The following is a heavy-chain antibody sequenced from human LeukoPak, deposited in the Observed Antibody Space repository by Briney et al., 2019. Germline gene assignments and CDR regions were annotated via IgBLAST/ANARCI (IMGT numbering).Heavy chain of an antibody. CDR2: ISYDESNK. D-gene: IGHD6-13*01. J-gene: IGHJ3*02. V-gene: IGHV3-30*17. Sequence: GGSLRLSCAASGFTFSSYAMHWVRQAPGKGLEWVAVISYDESNKYYADSVKGRFTISRDNSKNTLYLQMNSLRAEDTAVYYCARFPSSSWYLGHAFDIWGQGTMVTVSS. CDR3: ARFPSSSWYLGHAFDI. CDR1: GFTFSSYA.